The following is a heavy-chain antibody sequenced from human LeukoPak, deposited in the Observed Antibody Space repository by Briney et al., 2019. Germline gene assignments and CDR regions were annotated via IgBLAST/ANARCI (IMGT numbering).Heavy chain of an antibody. CDR2: IKQDGSKK. Sequence: GGSLRLSCAASGFTFSSYWMTWVRQAPGKGLEWVANIKQDGSKKSYVDSVKGRFTISRDNAKNSLYLQMNSLRAEDTAIYYCTRVGYIDKGIDYWGQGTLVTVSS. CDR1: GFTFSSYW. CDR3: TRVGYIDKGIDY. D-gene: IGHD5-24*01. J-gene: IGHJ4*02. V-gene: IGHV3-7*04.